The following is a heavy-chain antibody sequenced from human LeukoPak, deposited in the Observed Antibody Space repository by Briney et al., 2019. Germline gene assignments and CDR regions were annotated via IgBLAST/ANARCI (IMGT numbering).Heavy chain of an antibody. CDR3: ARVLTGYYYDSSGYRGYYYYYYMDV. CDR1: GYTFTSYG. D-gene: IGHD3-22*01. J-gene: IGHJ6*03. CDR2: ISAYNGNT. V-gene: IGHV1-18*01. Sequence: ASVKVSCKASGYTFTSYGISWVRQAPGQGLEWMGWISAYNGNTNYAQKLQGRVTMTTDTSTSTAYMELRSLRSDDTAVHYCARVLTGYYYDSSGYRGYYYYYYMDVWGKGTTVTVSS.